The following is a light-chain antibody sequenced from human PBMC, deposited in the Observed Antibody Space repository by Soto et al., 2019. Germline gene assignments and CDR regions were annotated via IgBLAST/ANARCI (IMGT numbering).Light chain of an antibody. CDR2: ATS. CDR3: QQFGGSPAFS. CDR1: QSDSTNY. J-gene: IGKJ3*01. Sequence: ESILTQSPGTLSLSPGERATLSCRASQSDSTNYLSWYQQRPGQPPRLLVYATSSRATGVPDGFSGRGSGTDFTLAISRLEPEDFAVYYCQQFGGSPAFSFGPGTKVDIK. V-gene: IGKV3-20*01.